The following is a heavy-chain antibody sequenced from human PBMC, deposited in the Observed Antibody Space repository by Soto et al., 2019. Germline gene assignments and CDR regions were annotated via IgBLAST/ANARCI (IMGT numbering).Heavy chain of an antibody. CDR3: ARDKPQGAQDQRTVAAVSEPFWFDP. CDR2: IIPILGIA. D-gene: IGHD6-13*01. J-gene: IGHJ5*02. V-gene: IGHV1-69*04. Sequence: GASVKVSCKASGGTFSSYTISWVRQAPGQGLEWMGRIIPILGIANYAQKFQGRVTITADKSTSTAYMELSSLRSEDTAVYYCARDKPQGAQDQRTVAAVSEPFWFDPWGQGTLVTVSS. CDR1: GGTFSSYT.